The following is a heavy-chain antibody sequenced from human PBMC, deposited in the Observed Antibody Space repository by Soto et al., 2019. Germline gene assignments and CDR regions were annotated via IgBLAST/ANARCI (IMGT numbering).Heavy chain of an antibody. Sequence: KQSQTLSLTCTVSGGSISSSSYYWGWIRQPPGKGLEWIGSIYYSGSTYYNPSLKSRVTISVDTSKNQFSLKLSSVTAADTAVYYCARHGNLEWAAFDIWGQGTMVTVSS. J-gene: IGHJ3*02. V-gene: IGHV4-39*01. CDR3: ARHGNLEWAAFDI. D-gene: IGHD3-3*01. CDR1: GGSISSSSYY. CDR2: IYYSGST.